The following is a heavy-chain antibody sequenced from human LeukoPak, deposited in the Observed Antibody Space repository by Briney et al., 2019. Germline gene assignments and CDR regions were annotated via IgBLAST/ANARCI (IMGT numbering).Heavy chain of an antibody. V-gene: IGHV3-23*01. J-gene: IGHJ3*02. CDR3: AKAREWGSYYQDAFDI. CDR1: GFTFGDYA. D-gene: IGHD1-26*01. CDR2: ISGSGGST. Sequence: PGGSLRLSCTTSGFTFGDYALSWVRQAPGKGLEWVSAISGSGGSTYYADSVKGRFTISRDNSKNTLYLQMNSLRAEDTAVYYCAKAREWGSYYQDAFDIWGQGTMVTVSS.